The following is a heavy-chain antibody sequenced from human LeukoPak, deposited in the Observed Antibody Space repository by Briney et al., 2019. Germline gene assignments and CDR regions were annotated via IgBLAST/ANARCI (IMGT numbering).Heavy chain of an antibody. CDR2: INQDGSEI. Sequence: GGSLRLSCAASGFTFSSYWMSWVRQAPGKGLEWVAYINQDGSEIYYVDSLKGRFTISRDNAKNSLYLQMNSLRAEDTAVYYCARDKIVGATHLDYWGQGTPVTVSS. D-gene: IGHD1-26*01. J-gene: IGHJ4*02. CDR1: GFTFSSYW. V-gene: IGHV3-7*01. CDR3: ARDKIVGATHLDY.